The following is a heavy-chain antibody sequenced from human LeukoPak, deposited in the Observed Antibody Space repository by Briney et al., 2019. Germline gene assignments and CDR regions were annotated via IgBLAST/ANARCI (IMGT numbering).Heavy chain of an antibody. Sequence: GGSLRLSCAASGFTFSSYSMNWVRQAPGKGLEWVSYISSSSSTIYYADSVKGRFTISRDNAKNSLYLQMNSLRAEDTAVYYCARDHETRPGGFDPWGQGTLVIVSS. CDR3: ARDHETRPGGFDP. CDR2: ISSSSSTI. V-gene: IGHV3-48*04. D-gene: IGHD3-10*01. J-gene: IGHJ5*02. CDR1: GFTFSSYS.